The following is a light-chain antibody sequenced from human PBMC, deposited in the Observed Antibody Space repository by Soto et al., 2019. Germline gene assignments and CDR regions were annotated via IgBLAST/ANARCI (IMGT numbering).Light chain of an antibody. J-gene: IGLJ1*01. CDR2: DAS. V-gene: IGLV2-14*01. CDR3: SSYTSSGTYV. Sequence: QSVLAQPASVSGPPGQSITISCTGTSSDVGGYNYVSWYQQHPGKAPKVMIYDASNRPSGVSNRFSGSKSGNTASLTISGLLAEDEADYFCSSYTSSGTYVFGTGTKLTVL. CDR1: SSDVGGYNY.